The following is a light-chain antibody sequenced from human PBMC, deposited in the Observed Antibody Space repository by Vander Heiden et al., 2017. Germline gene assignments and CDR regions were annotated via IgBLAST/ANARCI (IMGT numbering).Light chain of an antibody. CDR2: EVS. CDR3: CSYAGSSTYV. CDR1: SSDVGSYNV. V-gene: IGLV2-23*02. Sequence: SALTQPAPVSRSPGQSITIPCTGTSSDVGSYNVGCWYQQHPGKAPKVMIYEVSKRPSGVSSRFSGSKSGNTASLTIAGLQAEDEADYYCCSYAGSSTYVFGTGTKVTVL. J-gene: IGLJ1*01.